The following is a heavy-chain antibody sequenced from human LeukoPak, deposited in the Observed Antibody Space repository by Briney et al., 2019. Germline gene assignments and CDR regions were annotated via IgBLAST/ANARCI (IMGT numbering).Heavy chain of an antibody. Sequence: SETLSLTCTVSGGSINRYYWSWIRQPPGKGLEWIGYISYSGSTNYNPSLKSRVIISVDASKNQFSLKLNSVTAADTAVYYCARDLHYFDSSGYYLYYFDSWGQGTLVTVSS. CDR1: GGSINRYY. J-gene: IGHJ4*02. D-gene: IGHD3-22*01. CDR2: ISYSGST. CDR3: ARDLHYFDSSGYYLYYFDS. V-gene: IGHV4-59*01.